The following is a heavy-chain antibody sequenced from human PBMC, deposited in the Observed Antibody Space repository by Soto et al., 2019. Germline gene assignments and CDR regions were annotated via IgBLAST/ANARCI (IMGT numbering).Heavy chain of an antibody. CDR1: GGSFSGYY. Sequence: PSETLCLTCAVYGGSFSGYYWSWIRQPPGKGLEWIGEINHSGSTNYNPSLKSRVTISVDTSKNQFSLKLSSVTAADTAVYYCARGEDGGLGYWGQGTLVTVS. D-gene: IGHD2-15*01. V-gene: IGHV4-34*01. CDR3: ARGEDGGLGY. J-gene: IGHJ4*02. CDR2: INHSGST.